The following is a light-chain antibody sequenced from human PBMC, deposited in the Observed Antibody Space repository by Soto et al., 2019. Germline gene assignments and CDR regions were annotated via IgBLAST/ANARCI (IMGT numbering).Light chain of an antibody. CDR2: GTS. Sequence: EIVLTQSPGTLSFSPGETATVSCRSSQTIGRNYLAWYQQKPGHAPRLLIFGTSTRATGIPDRFSGSGSGTDFTLSISRLEPEDFAVYYCQQYASSPRLTFGGGTKVDIK. V-gene: IGKV3-20*01. CDR1: QTIGRNY. CDR3: QQYASSPRLT. J-gene: IGKJ4*01.